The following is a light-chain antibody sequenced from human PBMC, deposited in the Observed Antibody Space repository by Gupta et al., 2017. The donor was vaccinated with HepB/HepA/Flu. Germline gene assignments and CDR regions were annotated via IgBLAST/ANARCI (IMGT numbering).Light chain of an antibody. J-gene: IGKJ3*01. CDR3: MQGLQFPVT. Sequence: ESEFSLPVIPGGTASISCRSSQSLLHSNGYKYLDWYLQKPGQSPQLLIYVGSNRASGVPDRFSGSGSGTDFTLKISRVEAEDVGVYYCMQGLQFPVTFGPGTKVEIK. CDR2: VGS. CDR1: QSLLHSNGYKY. V-gene: IGKV2-28*01.